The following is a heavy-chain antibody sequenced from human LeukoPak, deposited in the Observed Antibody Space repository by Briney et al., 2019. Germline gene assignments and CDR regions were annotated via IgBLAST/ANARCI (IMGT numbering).Heavy chain of an antibody. V-gene: IGHV3-9*01. CDR3: AKDIRPGTYYYDSSGYSFDF. D-gene: IGHD3-22*01. CDR1: GFTFDDYA. Sequence: GGSLRLSYAVSGFTFDDYAMHWVRQAPGKGLEWVSGISWKSGSIGYADSVKGRFTISRDNAKNSLYLQMKSLRAEDTALYYCAKDIRPGTYYYDSSGYSFDFWGQGTLVTVSS. J-gene: IGHJ4*02. CDR2: ISWKSGSI.